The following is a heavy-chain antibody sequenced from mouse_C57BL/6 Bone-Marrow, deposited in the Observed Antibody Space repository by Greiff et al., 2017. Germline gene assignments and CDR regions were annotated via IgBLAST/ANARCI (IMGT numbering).Heavy chain of an antibody. D-gene: IGHD2-3*01. V-gene: IGHV3-6*01. CDR1: GYSITSGYY. J-gene: IGHJ2*01. Sequence: EVKLVESGPGLVKPSQSLSLTCSVTGYSITSGYYWNWIRQFPGNKLEWMGYISYDGSNNYNPSLKNRISITRDTSKNQFFLKLNSVTTEDTATYYCARGGWLLPYWGQGTTLTVSS. CDR2: ISYDGSN. CDR3: ARGGWLLPY.